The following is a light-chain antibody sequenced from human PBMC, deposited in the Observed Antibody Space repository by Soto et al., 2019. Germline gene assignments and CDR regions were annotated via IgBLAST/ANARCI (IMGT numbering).Light chain of an antibody. CDR2: GAS. V-gene: IGKV3-20*01. CDR3: QQYGTPPRT. J-gene: IGKJ1*01. CDR1: QSVSSNY. Sequence: EIVLTQSPDTLSLSPGERATLSCRASQSVSSNYLAWYQQQPGQAPRLLMYGASSRATGIPDRFSGSGSETDFTLTITRLEPEDSAVYYCQQYGTPPRTFGQGTKVEIK.